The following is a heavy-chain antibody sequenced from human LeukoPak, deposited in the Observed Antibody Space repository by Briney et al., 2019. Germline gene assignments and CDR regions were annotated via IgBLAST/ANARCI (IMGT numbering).Heavy chain of an antibody. CDR1: GFTFSSYG. D-gene: IGHD1-1*01. CDR3: AKDRVVTETTWSFDS. V-gene: IGHV3-33*06. CDR2: IWYDGSNK. Sequence: QTGGSLRLSCAASGFTFSSYGMHWVRQAPGKGLEWVAVIWYDGSNKYYADSVKGRFTISRDNSKNTLYLQMNSLRAEDTAVYYCAKDRVVTETTWSFDSWGQGALVTVSS. J-gene: IGHJ4*02.